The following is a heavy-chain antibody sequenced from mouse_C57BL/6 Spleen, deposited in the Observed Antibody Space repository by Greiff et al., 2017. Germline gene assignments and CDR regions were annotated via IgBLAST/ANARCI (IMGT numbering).Heavy chain of an antibody. CDR3: ARFDYDVWFAY. J-gene: IGHJ3*01. D-gene: IGHD2-4*01. Sequence: VQLQQSGAELARPGASVKMSCKASGYTFTSYTMHWVKQRPGQGLEWIGYINPSSGYTKYNQKFKDKATLTADKSSSTTYMQLSSLTSEDAAVYDCARFDYDVWFAYWGQGTLVTVSA. CDR1: GYTFTSYT. V-gene: IGHV1-4*01. CDR2: INPSSGYT.